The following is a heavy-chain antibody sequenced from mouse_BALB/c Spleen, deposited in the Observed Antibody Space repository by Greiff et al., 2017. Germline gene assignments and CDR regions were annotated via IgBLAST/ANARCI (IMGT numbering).Heavy chain of an antibody. D-gene: IGHD3-2*01. CDR1: GYTFTDYY. CDR2: IYPGSGNT. CDR3: ARTTARATRAMDY. J-gene: IGHJ4*01. Sequence: QVQLKESGPELVKPGASVKISCKASGYTFTDYYINWVKQKPGQGLEWIGWIYPGSGNTKYNEKFKGKATLTVDTSSSTAYMQLSSLTSEDTAVYFCARTTARATRAMDYWGQGTSVTVAS. V-gene: IGHV1-84*02.